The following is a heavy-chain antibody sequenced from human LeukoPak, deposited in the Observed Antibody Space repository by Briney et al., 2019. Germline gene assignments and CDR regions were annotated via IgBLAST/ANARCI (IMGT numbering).Heavy chain of an antibody. J-gene: IGHJ4*02. Sequence: SSPTLVNPTQTLKLTCTFSGFSLSTSGMCVHWIRQPPGKALEWLARIDWDDDKHYSTSLKTRLSISKDTSKNQVDLTMTNMDPVDTATYYCARAPRRDGYNFVNYFDYWGQGALVTVSS. CDR1: GFSLSTSGMC. CDR2: IDWDDDK. CDR3: ARAPRRDGYNFVNYFDY. V-gene: IGHV2-70*11. D-gene: IGHD5-12*01.